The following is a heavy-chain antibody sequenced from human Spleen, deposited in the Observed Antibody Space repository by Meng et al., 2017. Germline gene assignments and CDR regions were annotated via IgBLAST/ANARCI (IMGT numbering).Heavy chain of an antibody. Sequence: SETLSLTCTVSGGSISSYYWSWIRQPPGKGLEWIGYIYYSGSTNYNPSLKSRVTISVDTSKNQFSLKLSSVTAADTAVYYCAREAYCGGDCAFQAFDIWGQGTMVTVSS. J-gene: IGHJ3*02. CDR1: GGSISSYY. V-gene: IGHV4-59*12. CDR2: IYYSGST. CDR3: AREAYCGGDCAFQAFDI. D-gene: IGHD2-21*02.